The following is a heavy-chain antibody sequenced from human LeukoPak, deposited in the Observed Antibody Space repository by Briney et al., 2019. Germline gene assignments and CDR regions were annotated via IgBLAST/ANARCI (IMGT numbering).Heavy chain of an antibody. CDR3: SVYGDSDWFDP. V-gene: IGHV4-59*08. D-gene: IGHD4-17*01. CDR1: GGSISSYY. Sequence: SETLSLTCTVSGGSISSYYWSWIRQPPGKGLEWIEYIYYSGSTNYNPSLKSRVTISVDTSKNQFSLKLSSVTAADTAVYYCSVYGDSDWFDPWGQGTLVTVSS. J-gene: IGHJ5*02. CDR2: IYYSGST.